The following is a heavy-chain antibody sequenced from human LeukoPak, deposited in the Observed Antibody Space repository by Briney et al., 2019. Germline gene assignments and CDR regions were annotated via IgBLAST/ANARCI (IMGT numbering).Heavy chain of an antibody. V-gene: IGHV3-72*01. D-gene: IGHD2-21*02. CDR1: GFTFSDHY. CDR3: ARTPVPNCGGDCST. CDR2: SRNLANSYTT. J-gene: IGHJ1*01. Sequence: GGSLRLSCAASGFTFSDHYMDWVRQAPGKGLEWVARSRNLANSYTTEYAASVGGRFIISRDDSKNSLYLQMNSLKTEDTAVYSCARTPVPNCGGDCSTWGQGTLVTVSS.